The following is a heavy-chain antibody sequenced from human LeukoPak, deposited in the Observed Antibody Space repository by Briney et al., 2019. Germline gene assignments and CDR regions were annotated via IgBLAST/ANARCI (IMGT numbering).Heavy chain of an antibody. CDR2: MSSDGGDI. J-gene: IGHJ3*02. CDR1: GFTFSRYG. Sequence: SGGSLRLSCAASGFTFSRYGMHWVRQAPGKGLEWLAVMSSDGGDIYYADSVKGRFTISRDNSKNTLYLQMNSLRAEDTAVYYCARQYPRSVVGATRKINAFDIWGQGTMVTVSS. CDR3: ARQYPRSVVGATRKINAFDI. V-gene: IGHV3-30*03. D-gene: IGHD1-26*01.